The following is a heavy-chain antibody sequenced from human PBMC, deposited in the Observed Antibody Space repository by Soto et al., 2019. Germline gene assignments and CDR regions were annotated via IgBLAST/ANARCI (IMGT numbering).Heavy chain of an antibody. D-gene: IGHD5-12*01. V-gene: IGHV3-23*01. CDR3: AKGVEMATMRAAFDI. Sequence: GGSLRLSCAASGFTFGTYSMNWVRQAPGKGLEWVSGIYGNGGGTFYADSVKGRFTISRDNSKNTLYLQMNSLRAEDTAVYYCAKGVEMATMRAAFDIWGQGTMVTVSS. CDR1: GFTFGTYS. CDR2: IYGNGGGT. J-gene: IGHJ3*02.